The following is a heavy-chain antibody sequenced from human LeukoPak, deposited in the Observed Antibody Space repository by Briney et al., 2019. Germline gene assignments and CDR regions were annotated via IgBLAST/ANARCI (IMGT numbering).Heavy chain of an antibody. CDR1: GGSVSSGDYY. CDR2: IYYSGST. V-gene: IGHV4-30-4*01. J-gene: IGHJ4*02. CDR3: ARVGGIAVAPFDY. D-gene: IGHD6-19*01. Sequence: SQTLSLTCTVSGGSVSSGDYYWSWIRQPPGKGLEWIGYIYYSGSTYYNLSLKSRVTISVDTSKNQFSLKLSSVTAADTAVYYCARVGGIAVAPFDYWGQGTLVTVSS.